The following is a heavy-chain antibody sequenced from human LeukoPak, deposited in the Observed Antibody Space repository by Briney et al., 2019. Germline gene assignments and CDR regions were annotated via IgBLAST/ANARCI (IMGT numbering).Heavy chain of an antibody. CDR2: IYFTGST. Sequence: SETLSLTCTVSGDSISSTSHYWDWIRQPPGKGPEWIGNIYFTGSTYYCPSLKSRVTISVDRSKNQFSLKLSSVTAADTAVYYCARDRNTMIVVTPRGSNWFDPWGQGTLVTVSS. CDR3: ARDRNTMIVVTPRGSNWFDP. J-gene: IGHJ5*02. D-gene: IGHD3-22*01. CDR1: GDSISSTSHY. V-gene: IGHV4-39*07.